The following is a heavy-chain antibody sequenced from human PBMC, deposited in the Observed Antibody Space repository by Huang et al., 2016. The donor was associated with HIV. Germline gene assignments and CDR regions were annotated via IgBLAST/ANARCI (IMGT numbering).Heavy chain of an antibody. CDR1: GGSIISISYY. V-gene: IGHV4-39*01. Sequence: QLQLQESGPGLVKPSETLSLTCTFSGGSIISISYYWGWIRQSPGKGLEWIGSIYYIGNGYYNPSLKSRVTMSVDRSSNQFSLKMHSVTAAYTAVYYCASRTTVTTTSNYHYFYMDVWGKGTTVIVSS. J-gene: IGHJ6*03. D-gene: IGHD4-17*01. CDR3: ASRTTVTTTSNYHYFYMDV. CDR2: IYYIGNG.